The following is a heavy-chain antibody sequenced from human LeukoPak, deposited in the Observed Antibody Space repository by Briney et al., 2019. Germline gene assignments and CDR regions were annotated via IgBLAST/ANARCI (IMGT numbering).Heavy chain of an antibody. CDR3: ARGYKVGAFDI. D-gene: IGHD1-26*01. J-gene: IGHJ3*02. Sequence: GGSLTLPRAASGFTFSSYAIHWLRQAPPKGLEWVAVISYDGRNKYYADSVKGRFTISRDNSKNTLYLQMNSLRAEDTAVYYCARGYKVGAFDIWGQGTMVTVSS. CDR1: GFTFSSYA. CDR2: ISYDGRNK. V-gene: IGHV3-30-3*01.